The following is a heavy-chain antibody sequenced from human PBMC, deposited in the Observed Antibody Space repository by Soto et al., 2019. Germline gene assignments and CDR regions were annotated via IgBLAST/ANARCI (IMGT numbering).Heavy chain of an antibody. CDR3: ASGSSSEYYYYGMDV. CDR1: GYSFTSYW. D-gene: IGHD6-6*01. Sequence: PGESLKISCKGSGYSFTSYWIGWVRQMPGKGLEWMGIIYPGDSDTRYSPSFQGQVTISADKSISTAYLQWSSLKASDTAMYYYASGSSSEYYYYGMDVWGQGTTVTVSS. CDR2: IYPGDSDT. J-gene: IGHJ6*02. V-gene: IGHV5-51*01.